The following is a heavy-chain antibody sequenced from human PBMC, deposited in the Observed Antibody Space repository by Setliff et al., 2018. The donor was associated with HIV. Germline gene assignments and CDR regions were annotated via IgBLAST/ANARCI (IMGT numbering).Heavy chain of an antibody. J-gene: IGHJ5*02. V-gene: IGHV5-51*01. CDR3: ARAPNSPYYSNVWYADH. D-gene: IGHD3-22*01. CDR2: LYPGDSDT. Sequence: PGESLKISCQGSGYTVNKYWIAWVRQMPGKGLEWMAILYPGDSDTRYSPSFQSQVTVSADKSIGTAYLQWNSLKASDTALYFCARAPNSPYYSNVWYADHWGQGTLVTVSS. CDR1: GYTVNKYW.